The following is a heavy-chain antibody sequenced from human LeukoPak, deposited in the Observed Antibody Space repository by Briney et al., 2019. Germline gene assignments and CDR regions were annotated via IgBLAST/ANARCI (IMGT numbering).Heavy chain of an antibody. D-gene: IGHD1-26*01. CDR1: GFTFSSYS. CDR3: ASRPCSGSYLRDY. Sequence: AGGSLRLSCAASGFTFSSYSMNWVRQAPGKGLEWVSSISSSSNYIYYADSVKGRFTISRDNAKNSLYLQMNSLRAEDTAVYYCASRPCSGSYLRDYWGQGTLVTVSS. CDR2: ISSSSNYI. V-gene: IGHV3-21*01. J-gene: IGHJ4*02.